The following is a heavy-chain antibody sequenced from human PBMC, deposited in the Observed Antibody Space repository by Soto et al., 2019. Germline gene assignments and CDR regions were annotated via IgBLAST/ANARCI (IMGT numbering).Heavy chain of an antibody. CDR2: IIPVFGRP. CDR1: GGTFSSFG. V-gene: IGHV1-69*01. CDR3: AREGSGYNF. Sequence: GXSVKDSCKASGGTFSSFGISWVRQAPGQGLEWMGGIIPVFGRPNYAQRFRGRLTITADESTNTAYMELIDLTSEDTAVYYCAREGSGYNFWGQGTQVTVSS. D-gene: IGHD5-12*01. J-gene: IGHJ1*01.